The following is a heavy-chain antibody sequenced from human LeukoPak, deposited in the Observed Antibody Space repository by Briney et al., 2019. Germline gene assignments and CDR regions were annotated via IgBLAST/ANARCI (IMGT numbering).Heavy chain of an antibody. V-gene: IGHV1-18*01. J-gene: IGHJ4*02. CDR1: VYTSTRYC. CDR2: INAYNGNT. CDR3: SRRQGTTLSFDY. Sequence: ASVKVSYTSSVYTSTRYCFSCAPQAPGQGLEWMGWINAYNGNTNYAQKLQGGVTMTTDTATSTAYRQLSSLRFDDNGVYLCSRRQGTTLSFDYWGQGTLVTVSS. D-gene: IGHD1-1*01.